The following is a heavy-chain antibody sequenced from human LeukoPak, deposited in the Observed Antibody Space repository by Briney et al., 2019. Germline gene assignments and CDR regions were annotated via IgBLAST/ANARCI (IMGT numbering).Heavy chain of an antibody. CDR1: GFTFSSYA. Sequence: GGSLRLSCAASGFTFSSYAMSWVRQAPGKGLEWVSAISGSGGSTYYADSVKGRFTISRDNSKNTLYLQMNSLGAEDTAVYYCEKDSDYDFWSGYTTRHFDYWGQGTLVTVSS. D-gene: IGHD3-3*01. CDR3: EKDSDYDFWSGYTTRHFDY. J-gene: IGHJ4*02. V-gene: IGHV3-23*01. CDR2: ISGSGGST.